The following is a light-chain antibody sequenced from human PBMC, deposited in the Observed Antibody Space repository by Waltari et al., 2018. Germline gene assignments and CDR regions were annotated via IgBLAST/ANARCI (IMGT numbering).Light chain of an antibody. V-gene: IGKV3-15*01. J-gene: IGKJ2*01. CDR3: QQYNNWPPRYT. Sequence: EIVLTQSPATLSLSPGERATLSCRASQSVRNNFAWYQHKPCQAPRLLFYGASTRATGIPARFSGSGSGTEFTLSISSLQSEDFAVYYCQQYNNWPPRYTFGQGTKLEIK. CDR2: GAS. CDR1: QSVRNN.